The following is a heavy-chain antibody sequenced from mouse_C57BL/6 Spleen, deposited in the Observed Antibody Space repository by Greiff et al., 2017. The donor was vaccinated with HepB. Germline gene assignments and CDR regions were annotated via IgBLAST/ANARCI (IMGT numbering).Heavy chain of an antibody. J-gene: IGHJ3*01. CDR3: ARSLYSNYEGFAY. CDR2: INPSSGYT. CDR1: GYTFTSYW. V-gene: IGHV1-7*01. D-gene: IGHD2-5*01. Sequence: VHLVESGAELAKPGASVKLSCKASGYTFTSYWMHWVKQRPGQGLEWIGYINPSSGYTKYNQKFKDKATLTADKSSSTAYMQLSSLTYEDSAVYYCARSLYSNYEGFAYWGQGTLVTVSA.